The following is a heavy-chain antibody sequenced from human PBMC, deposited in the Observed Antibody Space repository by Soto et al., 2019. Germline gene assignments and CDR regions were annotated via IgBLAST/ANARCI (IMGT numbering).Heavy chain of an antibody. CDR3: ASLMYDDFWSGSSG. D-gene: IGHD3-3*01. Sequence: QVQLVQSGAEVKKPGSSVKVSCKASGGTFSTYTISWVRQAPGQGLEWMGGIIPMFGTANYAQKFQGRVTITADESTSTAYMELSSLRSEDTAVYYCASLMYDDFWSGSSGWGQGTLVTVSS. J-gene: IGHJ4*02. CDR1: GGTFSTYT. V-gene: IGHV1-69*01. CDR2: IIPMFGTA.